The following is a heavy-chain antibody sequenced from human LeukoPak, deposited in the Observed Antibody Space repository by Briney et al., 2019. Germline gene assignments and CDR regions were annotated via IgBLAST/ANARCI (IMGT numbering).Heavy chain of an antibody. CDR2: IKQDGSEK. CDR1: GGSISSYY. D-gene: IGHD7-27*01. CDR3: ASLTGDYAFDI. J-gene: IGHJ3*02. Sequence: ETLSLTCTVSGGSISSYYWSWIRQPPGKGLEWVANIKQDGSEKYYVDSVKGRLTISRDNAKNSLYLQMNSLRAEDTAVYYCASLTGDYAFDIWGQGTMVTVSS. V-gene: IGHV3-7*01.